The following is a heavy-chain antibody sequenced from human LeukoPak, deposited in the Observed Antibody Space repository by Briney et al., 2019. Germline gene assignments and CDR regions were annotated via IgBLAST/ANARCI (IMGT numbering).Heavy chain of an antibody. J-gene: IGHJ6*03. CDR3: ARGRRINCSSTSCYGRDYYYYYMDV. CDR1: GYTFTSYG. Sequence: EASVKVSCKASGYTFTSYGISWVRQAPGQGLEWMGWISAYNGNTNYAQKLQGRVTMTTDTSTSTAYMELRSLRSDNTAVYYCARGRRINCSSTSCYGRDYYYYYMDVWGKGTTVTVSS. V-gene: IGHV1-18*01. D-gene: IGHD2-2*01. CDR2: ISAYNGNT.